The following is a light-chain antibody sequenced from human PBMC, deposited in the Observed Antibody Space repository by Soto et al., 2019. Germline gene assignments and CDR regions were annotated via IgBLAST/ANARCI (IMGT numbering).Light chain of an antibody. Sequence: DLQMTQSPSSLSASVGDRVTITCQASQDISNYLNWYQQKPGKAPKLLIYDASKLETGVPSRFSGSGSGTDFTFTISRLQPEDIATYYCQQYDNLLSFGQGTRLEIK. CDR3: QQYDNLLS. CDR1: QDISNY. V-gene: IGKV1-33*01. CDR2: DAS. J-gene: IGKJ5*01.